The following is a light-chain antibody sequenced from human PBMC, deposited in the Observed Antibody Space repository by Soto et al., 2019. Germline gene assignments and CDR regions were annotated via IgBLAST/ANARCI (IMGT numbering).Light chain of an antibody. Sequence: QSLLTQPASVSGSPGQSITRSCTGTSSDVGGYNYVSWYQQHPGKAPKLMIYEVSNRPSGASNRFSGSKSGNTASLTISGFQAEDEADYYCSSYTSSSTYVFGTGTKVTVL. CDR1: SSDVGGYNY. CDR3: SSYTSSSTYV. J-gene: IGLJ1*01. V-gene: IGLV2-14*01. CDR2: EVS.